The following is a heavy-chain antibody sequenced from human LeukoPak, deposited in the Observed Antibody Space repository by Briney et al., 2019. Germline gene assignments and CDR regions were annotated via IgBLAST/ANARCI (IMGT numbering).Heavy chain of an antibody. CDR2: ASYDGSNK. V-gene: IGHV3-30*03. D-gene: IGHD2-2*01. J-gene: IGHJ6*02. CDR1: EFTFSSYG. Sequence: PGGSLRLSCAASEFTFSSYGMHWVRQAPGKGLEWVAVASYDGSNKYYADPVKGRFTISRDNSKNTLYLQMNSLRAEDTAVYYCARVPVPAAMRTNLPPHLKNYYYYGMDVWGQGTTVTVSS. CDR3: ARVPVPAAMRTNLPPHLKNYYYYGMDV.